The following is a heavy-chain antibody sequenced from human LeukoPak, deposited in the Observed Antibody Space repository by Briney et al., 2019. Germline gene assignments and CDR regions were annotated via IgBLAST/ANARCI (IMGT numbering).Heavy chain of an antibody. Sequence: ASVKVSYKASGYTFTGYYMHWVRQAPGQGREWMGWINHNSGGTNYAQKFQGRVTMTRATSIGTAYMELSRLRSDDTAVYYCARDGALNYYDSSGYPASWGQGTLVTVSS. D-gene: IGHD3-22*01. CDR1: GYTFTGYY. CDR2: INHNSGGT. CDR3: ARDGALNYYDSSGYPAS. J-gene: IGHJ4*02. V-gene: IGHV1-2*02.